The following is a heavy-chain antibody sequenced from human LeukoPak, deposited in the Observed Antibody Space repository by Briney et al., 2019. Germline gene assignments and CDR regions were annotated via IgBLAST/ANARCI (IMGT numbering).Heavy chain of an antibody. CDR2: INTNTGNP. CDR1: GYTFTSYA. D-gene: IGHD6-19*01. CDR3: TRSPSYSSGWRLDY. J-gene: IGHJ4*02. V-gene: IGHV7-4-1*02. Sequence: GASVKVSCKASGYTFTSYAMNWVRQAPGQGLGWMGWINTNTGNPTYAQGFTGRFVFSLDTSVSTAYLQISSLKAEDAAVYYCTRSPSYSSGWRLDYWGQGTLVTVSS.